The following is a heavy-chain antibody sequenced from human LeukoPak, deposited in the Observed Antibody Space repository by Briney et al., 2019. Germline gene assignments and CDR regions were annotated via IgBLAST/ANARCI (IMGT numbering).Heavy chain of an antibody. CDR3: ARNKLGDFWSGYYTYYYGMDV. CDR2: IIPIFGTA. J-gene: IGHJ6*02. CDR1: GGTFSSYA. V-gene: IGHV1-69*01. D-gene: IGHD3-3*01. Sequence: SVNVSCKASGGTFSSYAISWVRQAPGQGLEWMGGIIPIFGTANYAQKFQGRVTITADESTGTAYMELSSLRSEDTAVYYCARNKLGDFWSGYYTYYYGMDVWGQGTTVTVSS.